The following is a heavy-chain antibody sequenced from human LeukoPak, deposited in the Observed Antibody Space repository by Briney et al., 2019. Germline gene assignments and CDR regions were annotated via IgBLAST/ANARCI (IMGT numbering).Heavy chain of an antibody. CDR2: ISGYNGNT. J-gene: IGHJ4*02. CDR1: GYTFTNYG. D-gene: IGHD4-23*01. Sequence: ASVTDSYMDSGYTFTNYGIIWVRQAPGQGLEWMGWISGYNGNTNYAQKLQVRVTMTTDTSTTTAYMELRSLRSDDTAMYYCARGDHSGNPGYWGQEILVTVSS. V-gene: IGHV1-18*01. CDR3: ARGDHSGNPGY.